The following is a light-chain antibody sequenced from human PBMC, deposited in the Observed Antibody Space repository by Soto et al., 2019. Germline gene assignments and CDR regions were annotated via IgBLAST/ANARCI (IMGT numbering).Light chain of an antibody. V-gene: IGKV1-39*02. CDR3: QQYNNWRPET. J-gene: IGKJ1*01. CDR1: QSINTF. Sequence: TQISPYLTAPVGGRVTIPCRASQSINTFLNWYQQRPGKAPNLLIYGASNLQSGIPSRFSGSGSGTEFTLTISSLQSEDFAVYYCQQYNNWRPETFGQGTKVDI. CDR2: GAS.